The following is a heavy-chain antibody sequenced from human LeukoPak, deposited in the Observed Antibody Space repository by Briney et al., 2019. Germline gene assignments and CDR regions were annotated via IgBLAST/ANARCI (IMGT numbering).Heavy chain of an antibody. Sequence: GGSLRLSCAASGFTFSSYAMHWVRQAPGKGLEWVAVISHDGSNKYYADSVKGRFTISRDNSKNTLYLQMNSLRAEDTAVYYCARARKRCEIITLDYWGQGTLVTVSS. V-gene: IGHV3-30-3*01. CDR2: ISHDGSNK. CDR1: GFTFSSYA. CDR3: ARARKRCEIITLDY. D-gene: IGHD3-22*01. J-gene: IGHJ4*02.